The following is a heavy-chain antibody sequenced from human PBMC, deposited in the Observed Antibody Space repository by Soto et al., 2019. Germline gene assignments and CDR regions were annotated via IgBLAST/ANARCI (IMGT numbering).Heavy chain of an antibody. D-gene: IGHD1-7*01. Sequence: EVQLLESGGGLVQPGGSLRLSCAASGFTFSSYAMSWVRQAPGKGLEWVSGISGSGSSTYYADSVKGRFTISRDNSKNTLYLQVNSLRADDTAVYYCARRNWNYGAFDIWGQGTMVTVSS. CDR2: ISGSGSST. V-gene: IGHV3-23*01. CDR3: ARRNWNYGAFDI. CDR1: GFTFSSYA. J-gene: IGHJ3*02.